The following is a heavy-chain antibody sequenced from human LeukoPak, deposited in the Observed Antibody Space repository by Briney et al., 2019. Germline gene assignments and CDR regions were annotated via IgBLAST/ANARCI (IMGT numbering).Heavy chain of an antibody. J-gene: IGHJ4*02. CDR1: GFIFSSYN. D-gene: IGHD2-21*01. CDR2: VGGSASGT. V-gene: IGHV3-23*01. Sequence: GGSLRLSCAASGFIFSSYNMTWVRQAPGKGLEWVSTVGGSASGTFYADSVKGRFTISRDNSKNTLYLQMNGLRAEDTAVYYCAKGGDGRYYSRADYWGQGTLVTVSS. CDR3: AKGGDGRYYSRADY.